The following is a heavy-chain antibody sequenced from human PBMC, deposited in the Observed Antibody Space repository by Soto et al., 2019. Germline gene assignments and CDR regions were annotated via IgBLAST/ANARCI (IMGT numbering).Heavy chain of an antibody. J-gene: IGHJ4*02. CDR1: GFTLSSYG. CDR2: IWHDGMNK. V-gene: IGHV3-33*01. D-gene: IGHD2-21*02. Sequence: QVQLVESGGGVVQPERSLTLSCAASGFTLSSYGMHWIRQAPGKGLEWVAVIWHDGMNKYYADSVRGRLTISRDNSKNTLYLHMNSLRAEDTAVYYCARDRGCDDPIDYWGQGTLVTVSS. CDR3: ARDRGCDDPIDY.